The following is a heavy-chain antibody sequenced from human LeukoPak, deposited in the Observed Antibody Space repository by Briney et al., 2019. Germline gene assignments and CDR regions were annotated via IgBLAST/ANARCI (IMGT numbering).Heavy chain of an antibody. D-gene: IGHD2-15*01. CDR2: INHSGST. Sequence: KPSETLSLTCAVYGGSFSGYYWSWIRQPPGKGLEWIGEINHSGSTNYNPSLKSRVTISVDKSKNQFSLNLNFVTAADTAVYYCARAFLVGYSPEHYFFDYWGQGILVTVSS. CDR3: ARAFLVGYSPEHYFFDY. J-gene: IGHJ4*02. V-gene: IGHV4-34*01. CDR1: GGSFSGYY.